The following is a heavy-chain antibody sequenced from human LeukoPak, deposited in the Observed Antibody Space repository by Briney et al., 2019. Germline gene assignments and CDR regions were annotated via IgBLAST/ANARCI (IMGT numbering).Heavy chain of an antibody. V-gene: IGHV1-58*01. CDR2: IVVGSGNT. CDR3: AASAEKTYYDFWSGYYIFDY. D-gene: IGHD3-3*01. CDR1: GFTFTSSA. J-gene: IGHJ4*02. Sequence: SVKVSCKASGFTFTSSAVQWVRQARGQRLEWIGWIVVGSGNTNYAQKFQERVTITRDMSTSTAYMELSSLRSEDTAVYYCAASAEKTYYDFWSGYYIFDYWGQGTLVTVSS.